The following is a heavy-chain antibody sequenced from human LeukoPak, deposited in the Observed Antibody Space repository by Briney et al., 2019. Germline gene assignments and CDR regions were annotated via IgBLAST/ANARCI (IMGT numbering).Heavy chain of an antibody. Sequence: GGSLRLSCAASGFTASSNYMSWVRQAPGKGLEWVSVIYSGGSTYYADSVKGRFTISRDNSRNTLYLQMNSLRADDTAVYYCSRVAAAAGLVIDYWGQGTLVTVSS. CDR3: SRVAAAAGLVIDY. D-gene: IGHD6-13*01. V-gene: IGHV3-53*01. CDR1: GFTASSNY. J-gene: IGHJ4*02. CDR2: IYSGGST.